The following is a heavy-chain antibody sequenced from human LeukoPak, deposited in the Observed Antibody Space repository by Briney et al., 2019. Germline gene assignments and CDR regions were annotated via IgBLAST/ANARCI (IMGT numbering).Heavy chain of an antibody. CDR1: GFTFRNYV. Sequence: GGSLRLSCAASGFTFRNYVMIWVRHAPGKGLEWVSTISGSGNTYYADSVKGRFSISRDNSKNTLFLQMNSLRTEDTALYYCARYCSGVSCYSGVDYWGQGTLVTVSS. V-gene: IGHV3-23*01. CDR3: ARYCSGVSCYSGVDY. J-gene: IGHJ4*02. D-gene: IGHD2-15*01. CDR2: ISGSGNT.